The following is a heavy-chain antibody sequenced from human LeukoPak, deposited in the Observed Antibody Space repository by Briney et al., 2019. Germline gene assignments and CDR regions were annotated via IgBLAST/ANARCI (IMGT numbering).Heavy chain of an antibody. CDR1: GFTFSGSA. D-gene: IGHD1-7*01. CDR3: TRRITGTRYYYYYMDV. CDR2: IRSKANSYAT. J-gene: IGHJ6*03. Sequence: GGSLRLSCAASGFTFSGSAMHWVRQASGKGLEWAGRIRSKANSYATAYAASVKGRFTISRDDSKNTAYLQMNCLKTEDTAVYYCTRRITGTRYYYYYMDVWGKGTTVTVSS. V-gene: IGHV3-73*01.